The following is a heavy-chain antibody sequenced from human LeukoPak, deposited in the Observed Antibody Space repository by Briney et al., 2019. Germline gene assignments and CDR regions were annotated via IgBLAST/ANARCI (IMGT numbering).Heavy chain of an antibody. CDR1: GGSISSGSYY. Sequence: SQTLSLTCTGSGGSISSGSYYWRWIRQPAGKGLEWIGRIYTSGSTNYNPSLKSRFTISVDTSKNHLPLQLSSVPAADTAVYYCARGIITMIVEDAFDIWGQGTMATVSS. J-gene: IGHJ3*02. CDR3: ARGIITMIVEDAFDI. D-gene: IGHD3-22*01. CDR2: IYTSGST. V-gene: IGHV4-61*02.